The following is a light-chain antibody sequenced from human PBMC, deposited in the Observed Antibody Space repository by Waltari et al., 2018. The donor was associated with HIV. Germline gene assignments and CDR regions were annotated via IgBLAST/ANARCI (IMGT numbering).Light chain of an antibody. J-gene: IGLJ3*02. Sequence: QSVVTQPPSASGTPGQRVSMSCSGSASNIGRNTVNWYQHLPQTAPKLLIYNNYERPSGVPDRFSASKTGTSASLDISGLQSEDEADYYCATWDDGLSGWVFGGGTKLTVL. CDR2: NNY. CDR3: ATWDDGLSGWV. V-gene: IGLV1-44*01. CDR1: ASNIGRNT.